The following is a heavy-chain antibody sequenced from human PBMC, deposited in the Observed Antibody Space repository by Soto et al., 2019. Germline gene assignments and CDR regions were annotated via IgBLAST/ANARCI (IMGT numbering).Heavy chain of an antibody. CDR1: GDTVSSSSAA. V-gene: IGHV6-1*01. D-gene: IGHD3-3*01. CDR2: TYYRSKYYT. Sequence: SRTLLLTCAMSGDTVSSSSAAWHWIRQSPSRGLEWLGRTYYRSKYYTDYAVSVKSRITINADTSRNQFSLQLNSVTPEDTAVYYCARVFHDFWSGFPYGMDVWGQGTTVTVSS. CDR3: ARVFHDFWSGFPYGMDV. J-gene: IGHJ6*02.